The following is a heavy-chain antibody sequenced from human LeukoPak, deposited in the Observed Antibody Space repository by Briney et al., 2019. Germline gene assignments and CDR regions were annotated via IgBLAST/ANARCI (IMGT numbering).Heavy chain of an antibody. CDR3: ARQPAADPHTRYFFDY. CDR1: GGSISSYY. D-gene: IGHD6-25*01. CDR2: VYATGTT. Sequence: PSETLSLTCTVSGGSISSYYWSWIRQPPGKGLEWIGYVYATGTTNYNPSLKSRLSISVDSSKNQFSLDLSSVIAADTAVYYCARQPAADPHTRYFFDYWGQGTLVSVSS. J-gene: IGHJ4*02. V-gene: IGHV4-59*08.